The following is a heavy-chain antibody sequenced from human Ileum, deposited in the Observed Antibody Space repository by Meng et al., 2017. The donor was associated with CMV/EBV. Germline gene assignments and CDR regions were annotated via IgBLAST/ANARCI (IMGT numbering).Heavy chain of an antibody. D-gene: IGHD2-2*01. Sequence: SETLSLTCTVSGGSISSSSYYWGWIRQPPGKGLEWIGSIYYSGSTYYNPSLKSRVTISVDTSKNQFSLKLSSVTAADTAVYYCARDLMDCSSTSCSYYFDYWGQGTRVTGSS. CDR3: ARDLMDCSSTSCSYYFDY. CDR2: IYYSGST. J-gene: IGHJ4*02. V-gene: IGHV4-39*07. CDR1: GGSISSSSYY.